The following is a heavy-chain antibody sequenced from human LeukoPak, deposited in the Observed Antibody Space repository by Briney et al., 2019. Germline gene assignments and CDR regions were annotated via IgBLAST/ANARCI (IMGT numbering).Heavy chain of an antibody. Sequence: PGGSLRLSCAASGFTFSSYAMSWVRQPPGKGLEWIGSIYYSGSTYYNPSLKSRVTISVDTSHNQFSLKLNSVTAADTALYYCARHPPYGSRNWGAYYFDSWGQGTLVTVSS. D-gene: IGHD3-10*01. CDR3: ARHPPYGSRNWGAYYFDS. V-gene: IGHV4-39*01. J-gene: IGHJ4*02. CDR2: IYYSGST. CDR1: GFTFSSYA.